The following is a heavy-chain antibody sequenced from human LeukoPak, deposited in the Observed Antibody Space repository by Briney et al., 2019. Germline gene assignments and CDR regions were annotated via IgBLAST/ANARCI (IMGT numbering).Heavy chain of an antibody. V-gene: IGHV3-23*01. CDR1: GFTFSSNA. Sequence: GGSLRLSCAASGFTFSSNAMTWVRQAPGKGLECVSAITAGGDTPYYADSVRGRFTISRDNSRNTLYLQLNDLRAEDTAIYYCAKAYGTNGYYQLPIDFWGQGTLVTVSS. D-gene: IGHD3-22*01. CDR2: ITAGGDTP. J-gene: IGHJ4*02. CDR3: AKAYGTNGYYQLPIDF.